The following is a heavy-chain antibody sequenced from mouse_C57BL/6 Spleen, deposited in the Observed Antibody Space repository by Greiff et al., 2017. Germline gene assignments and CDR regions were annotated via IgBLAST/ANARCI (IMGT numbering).Heavy chain of an antibody. CDR3: ARDGGSLGYFDV. J-gene: IGHJ1*03. D-gene: IGHD3-1*01. V-gene: IGHV5-16*01. CDR1: GFTFSDYY. CDR2: INYDGSST. Sequence: EVKLVESEGGLVQPGSSMKLSCTASGFTFSDYYMAWVRQVPEKGLEWVANINYDGSSTYYLDSLKSRFIISRDNAKHILYLQMSSLKSEDTATYYCARDGGSLGYFDVWGTGTTVTVSS.